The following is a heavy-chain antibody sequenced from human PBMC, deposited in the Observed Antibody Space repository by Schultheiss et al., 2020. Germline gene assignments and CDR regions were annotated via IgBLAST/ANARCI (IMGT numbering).Heavy chain of an antibody. CDR1: GGSISSSSYY. Sequence: SETLSLTCTVSGGSISSSSYYWGWIRQPPGKGLEWIGSIYYSGSTYYNPSLKSRVTISVDTSKNQFSLKLSSVTAADTAVYYCAAWQLAYFDYWGQGTLVTVSS. CDR2: IYYSGST. J-gene: IGHJ4*02. CDR3: AAWQLAYFDY. D-gene: IGHD6-6*01. V-gene: IGHV4-39*07.